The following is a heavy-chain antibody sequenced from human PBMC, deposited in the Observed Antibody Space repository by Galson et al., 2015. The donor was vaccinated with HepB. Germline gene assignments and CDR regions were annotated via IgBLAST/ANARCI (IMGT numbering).Heavy chain of an antibody. V-gene: IGHV3-30*04. CDR3: ARDGGAMAGRTAIED. CDR2: ISYDGSNK. Sequence: SLRLSCAASGFVFSSYAMHWVRQAPGKGLEWMAVISYDGSNKYYADSVKGRFTISRDNSKNTVHLQINNLRLADTAIFYCARDGGAMAGRTAIEDWGQGTLVTVSS. D-gene: IGHD5-24*01. CDR1: GFVFSSYA. J-gene: IGHJ4*02.